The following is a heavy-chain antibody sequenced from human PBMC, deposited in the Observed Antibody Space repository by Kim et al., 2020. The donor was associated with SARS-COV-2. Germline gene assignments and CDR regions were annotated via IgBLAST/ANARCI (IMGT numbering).Heavy chain of an antibody. CDR1: GGSISSSGYY. D-gene: IGHD3-3*01. CDR2: VYYTGNT. V-gene: IGHV4-39*01. Sequence: SETLSLTCIVSGGSISSSGYYWDWIRQPPGKGLEWIGCVYYTGNTYYNPSLKSRVTISVDTSKNHFSLKLSSVTAADTAVYYCARHLRGTCIRFLGLFQLDYWGQGILVTVSS. J-gene: IGHJ4*02. CDR3: ARHLRGTCIRFLGLFQLDY.